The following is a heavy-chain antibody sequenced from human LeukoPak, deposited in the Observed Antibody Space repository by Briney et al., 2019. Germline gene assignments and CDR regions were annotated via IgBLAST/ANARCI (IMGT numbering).Heavy chain of an antibody. Sequence: APVKVSCKPSGNTFTGHYIHWVRQAPGQGLEWMGWINHNSGATDYAQKFQGRVTMTSDTSISTAYVELSRLRSDDTAVYYCASQVLTDYYFDSWGQGTLLTVSS. J-gene: IGHJ4*02. D-gene: IGHD2-21*02. CDR3: ASQVLTDYYFDS. CDR2: INHNSGAT. V-gene: IGHV1-2*02. CDR1: GNTFTGHY.